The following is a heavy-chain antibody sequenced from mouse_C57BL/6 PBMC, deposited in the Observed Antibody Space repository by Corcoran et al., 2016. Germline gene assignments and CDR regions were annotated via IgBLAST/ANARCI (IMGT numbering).Heavy chain of an antibody. CDR2: INPNNGGT. J-gene: IGHJ4*01. V-gene: IGHV1-26*01. Sequence: EVQLQQSGPELVKPGASVKISCKASGYTFTDYYMNWVKQSHGKSLEWIGDINPNNGGTSYNQKFKGKATLTVDKSSSTAYMELRSLTSEDSAVYYCARQEPSYYAMDYWGLGTSVTISS. CDR1: GYTFTDYY. CDR3: ARQEPSYYAMDY.